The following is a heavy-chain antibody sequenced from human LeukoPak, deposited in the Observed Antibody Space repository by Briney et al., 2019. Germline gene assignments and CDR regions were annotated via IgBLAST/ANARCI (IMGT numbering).Heavy chain of an antibody. CDR2: IIPIFGTA. CDR3: ARARWLQFLDFDY. CDR1: GGTFSSYA. Sequence: SVKVSFKASGGTFSSYAISWVRQAPGQGLEWMGGIIPIFGTANYAQKFQGRVTITTDESTSTAYMELSSLRSEDTAVYYCARARWLQFLDFDYWGQGTLVTVSS. J-gene: IGHJ4*02. D-gene: IGHD5-24*01. V-gene: IGHV1-69*05.